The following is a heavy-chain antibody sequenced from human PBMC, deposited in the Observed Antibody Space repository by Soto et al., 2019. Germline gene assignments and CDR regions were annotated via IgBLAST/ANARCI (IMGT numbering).Heavy chain of an antibody. J-gene: IGHJ4*02. CDR3: ARIRGQWFPDY. D-gene: IGHD3-22*01. CDR1: GFSLSNARMG. Sequence: QVTLKESGPVLVKPTVTLTLTCTVSGFSLSNARMGVSWIRQPPGKALEWLAHIFSNDETSYNTSLKSRLTISKDTSKSQVVLTMTNMDPVDTATYYCARIRGQWFPDYWGQGILVIVSS. V-gene: IGHV2-26*01. CDR2: IFSNDET.